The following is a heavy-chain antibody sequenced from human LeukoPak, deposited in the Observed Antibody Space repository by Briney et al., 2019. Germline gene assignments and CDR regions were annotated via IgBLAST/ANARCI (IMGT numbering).Heavy chain of an antibody. D-gene: IGHD6-13*01. CDR2: INHSGST. CDR1: GGSFSGYY. CDR3: ATSNSSLYYFDY. J-gene: IGHJ4*02. V-gene: IGHV4-34*01. Sequence: SETLSLTCAVYGGSFSGYYWSWIRQPPGKGLEWIGEINHSGSTNYNPSLTSRVTISVDTSKNQFSLKLSSVTAADTAVYYCATSNSSLYYFDYWGQGTLVTVSS.